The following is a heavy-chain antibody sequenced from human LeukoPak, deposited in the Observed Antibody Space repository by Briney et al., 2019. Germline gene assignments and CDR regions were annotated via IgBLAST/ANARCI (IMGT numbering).Heavy chain of an antibody. D-gene: IGHD2-15*01. J-gene: IGHJ4*02. CDR2: ISYDGSNK. CDR1: GFTFSSYA. Sequence: PGRSLRLSCAASGFTFSSYAMHWVRQAPGKGLEWVAVISYDGSNKYYADSVKGRFTISRDNSKNTLYLQMNSLRAEDTAVYYCARDSGGSCGYGGQGTLVTVSA. V-gene: IGHV3-30-3*01. CDR3: ARDSGGSCGY.